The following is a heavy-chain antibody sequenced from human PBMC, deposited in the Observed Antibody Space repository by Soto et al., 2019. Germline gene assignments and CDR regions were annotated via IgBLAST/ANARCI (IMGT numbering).Heavy chain of an antibody. V-gene: IGHV4-59*01. CDR2: IYFNGKT. J-gene: IGHJ4*02. CDR3: ASVTFGGVVLAH. Sequence: PSETMSLTCPVSSASFSKYYWSWIRPPPGKGLEWIGYIYFNGKTNYNPSLKSPVTISKDPSKKQISLNLTSVTVADRAVYYCASVTFGGVVLAHWGQEILV. D-gene: IGHD3-16*01. CDR1: SASFSKYY.